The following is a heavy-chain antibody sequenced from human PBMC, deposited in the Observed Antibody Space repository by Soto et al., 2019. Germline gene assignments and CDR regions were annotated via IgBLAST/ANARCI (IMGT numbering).Heavy chain of an antibody. D-gene: IGHD1-26*01. CDR3: ARGGSYYAH. Sequence: QVQLVQSGAEVKQPGASVRVSCKASGDTHTIYFIHWLRQAPGQGLEWMGWINSVSGGANYAPRFQGRVAMTRDRSSATAFMEPSRLRSDDTAVYYCARGGSYYAHWGQGTLVTVSS. CDR2: INSVSGGA. V-gene: IGHV1-2*02. CDR1: GDTHTIYF. J-gene: IGHJ4*02.